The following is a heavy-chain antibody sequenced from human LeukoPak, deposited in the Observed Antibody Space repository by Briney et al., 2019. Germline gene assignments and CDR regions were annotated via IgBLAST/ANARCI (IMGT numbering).Heavy chain of an antibody. D-gene: IGHD2-15*01. Sequence: SETLSLTCAVCGGSFSGYYWSWIRQPPGKGLEWIGEINHSGSTNYNPSLKSRVTISVDTSKNQFSLKLSSVTAADTAVYYCARGVVVVAVWFDPWGQGTLVTVSS. CDR2: INHSGST. CDR1: GGSFSGYY. V-gene: IGHV4-34*01. CDR3: ARGVVVVAVWFDP. J-gene: IGHJ5*02.